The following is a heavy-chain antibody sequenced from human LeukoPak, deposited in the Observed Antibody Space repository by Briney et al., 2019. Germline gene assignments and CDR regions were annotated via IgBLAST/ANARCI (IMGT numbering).Heavy chain of an antibody. CDR3: AREYDFSSGYLRATVSYYFDY. J-gene: IGHJ4*02. V-gene: IGHV3-33*01. Sequence: GGSLRLSCAAAGFTFSSYGMHWLRQAPGKGLEGVAVIWYDGSNKYYADSVKGRFTISRDNSNNTLYLQMNSLRAEDTAVYYCAREYDFSSGYLRATVSYYFDYWGQGTLVTVSS. CDR1: GFTFSSYG. D-gene: IGHD3-3*01. CDR2: IWYDGSNK.